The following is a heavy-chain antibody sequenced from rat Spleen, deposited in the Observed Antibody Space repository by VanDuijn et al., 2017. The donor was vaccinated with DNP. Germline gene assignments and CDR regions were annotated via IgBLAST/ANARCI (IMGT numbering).Heavy chain of an antibody. Sequence: EVQLVESGGGLVQPGRSMKLSCAASGFTFSDYYMAWVRQAPKKGLEWVAAISDGGGSTYYGDSVKGRFTISRDNAKSTLYLQMDSLRSEDTATFYCTTDFERGYWGQGVMVTVSS. V-gene: IGHV5-20*01. CDR2: ISDGGGST. J-gene: IGHJ2*01. CDR1: GFTFSDYY. D-gene: IGHD1-11*01. CDR3: TTDFERGY.